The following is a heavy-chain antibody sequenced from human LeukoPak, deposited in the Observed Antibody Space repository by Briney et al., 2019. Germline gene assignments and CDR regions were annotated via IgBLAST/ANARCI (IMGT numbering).Heavy chain of an antibody. Sequence: ASVKVSCKDSGYTFTSYGISWVRQAPGQGLEWMGGISAYNGNTNYAQKLQGRVTMTTDTSTSTAYMELRSLRSDDTAVYYCARDEGGYNFFALNNFDYWGQGTLVTVSS. CDR2: ISAYNGNT. J-gene: IGHJ4*02. CDR3: ARDEGGYNFFALNNFDY. V-gene: IGHV1-18*01. CDR1: GYTFTSYG. D-gene: IGHD5-24*01.